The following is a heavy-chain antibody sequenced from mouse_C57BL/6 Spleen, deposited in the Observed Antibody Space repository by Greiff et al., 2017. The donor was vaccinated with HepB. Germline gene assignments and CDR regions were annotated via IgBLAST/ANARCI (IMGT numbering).Heavy chain of an antibody. CDR3: ARDEGNYRAWFAY. Sequence: EVKLQESGGGLVKPGGSLKLSCAASGFTFSSYAMSWVRQTPEKRLEWVATISDGGSYTYYPDNVKGRFTISRDNAKNNLYLQMSHLKSEDTAMYYCARDEGNYRAWFAYWGQGTLVTVSA. D-gene: IGHD1-1*02. V-gene: IGHV5-4*01. CDR1: GFTFSSYA. CDR2: ISDGGSYT. J-gene: IGHJ3*01.